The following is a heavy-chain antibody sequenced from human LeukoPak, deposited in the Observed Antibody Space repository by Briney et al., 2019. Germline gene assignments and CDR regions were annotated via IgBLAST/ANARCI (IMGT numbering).Heavy chain of an antibody. CDR1: GYTFTSYD. CDR3: ARDNREVRGGDCFDV. D-gene: IGHD2-21*02. Sequence: GASVKVSCKASGYTFTSYDINWVRQATGQGLEWMGWINPNSGGTNYAQNFQGRVTMTRGTSITTAYMELSRLRSDDTAVYYCARDNREVRGGDCFDVWGKGTTVTVSS. V-gene: IGHV1-2*02. J-gene: IGHJ6*04. CDR2: INPNSGGT.